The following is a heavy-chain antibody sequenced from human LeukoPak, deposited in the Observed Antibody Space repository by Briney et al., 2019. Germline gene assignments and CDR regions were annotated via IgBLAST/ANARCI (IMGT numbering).Heavy chain of an antibody. CDR2: IRSDGSNK. D-gene: IGHD3-10*01. V-gene: IGHV3-30*02. CDR3: AKDYSKTSYYGSGTYYRPNRFDP. CDR1: GFTFSTYW. J-gene: IGHJ5*02. Sequence: GGSLRLSCAASGFTFSTYWMSWVRQAPGTGLEWVAFIRSDGSNKNYADSVKGRFTISRDNSKNTLYLQMNSLRPDDTAVYYCAKDYSKTSYYGSGTYYRPNRFDPWGQGTLVTVSS.